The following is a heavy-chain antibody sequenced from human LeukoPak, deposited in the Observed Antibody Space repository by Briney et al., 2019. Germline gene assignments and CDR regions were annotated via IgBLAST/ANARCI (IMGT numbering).Heavy chain of an antibody. CDR1: GYTFTSYA. CDR3: ARSIRGYSGYDHFDI. Sequence: ASVKVSCKASGYTFTSYAMHWVRQAPGQGLEWMGWINAGNGNTKYSQKFQGRVTITRDTSASTAYMELSSLRSEDTAVYYCARSIRGYSGYDHFDIWGQGTMVTVSS. J-gene: IGHJ3*02. D-gene: IGHD5-12*01. V-gene: IGHV1-3*01. CDR2: INAGNGNT.